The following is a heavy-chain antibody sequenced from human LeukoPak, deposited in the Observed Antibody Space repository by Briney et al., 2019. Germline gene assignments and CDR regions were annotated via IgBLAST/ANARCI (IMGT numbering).Heavy chain of an antibody. CDR3: ARLKYYYGAGSYPLDYYAMDV. CDR2: TFYSGST. CDR1: GDSVTSGGYY. V-gene: IGHV4-31*03. Sequence: PSQTLSLTCTVSGDSVTSGGYYWSWIRQRPGKGLQWIGYTFYSGSTYYTPSLKSRLTISLDTSNNQVSLKLISVTAADTAIYYCARLKYYYGAGSYPLDYYAMDVWGQGTTVTVSS. D-gene: IGHD3-10*01. J-gene: IGHJ6*02.